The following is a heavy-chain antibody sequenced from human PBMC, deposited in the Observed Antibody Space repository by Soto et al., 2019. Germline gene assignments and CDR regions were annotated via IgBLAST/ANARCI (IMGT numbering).Heavy chain of an antibody. CDR3: AKGAYSYASFY. V-gene: IGHV3-30*18. CDR1: GFTFSNYG. Sequence: QAQLVESGGGVVQPGRSLRLSCAASGFTFSNYGMHWVRQAPGKGLEWVAAISYDEIDKYYVDSVKGRFTISRDNSKNTLYLQMNSLRVDDTAVYYCAKGAYSYASFYWGQGTLVSVSS. CDR2: ISYDEIDK. J-gene: IGHJ4*02. D-gene: IGHD5-18*01.